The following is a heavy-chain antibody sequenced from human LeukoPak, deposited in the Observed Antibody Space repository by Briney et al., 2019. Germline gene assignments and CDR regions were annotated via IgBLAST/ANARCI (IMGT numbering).Heavy chain of an antibody. CDR1: GYSFTSYW. CDR2: IYPGDSDT. D-gene: IGHD3-3*01. V-gene: IGHV5-51*01. CDR3: ARRSYDFWSGYYYYMDV. J-gene: IGHJ6*03. Sequence: GESLQISCKGSGYSFTSYWIGWVRQMPGKGLEWMGIIYPGDSDTRYSPSFQGQVTISADKSISTAYLQWISLKASDTAMYYCARRSYDFWSGYYYYMDVWGKGTTVTVSS.